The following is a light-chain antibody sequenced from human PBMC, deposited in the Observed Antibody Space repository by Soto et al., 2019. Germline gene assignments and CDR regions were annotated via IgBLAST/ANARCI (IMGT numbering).Light chain of an antibody. J-gene: IGKJ4*01. CDR2: DAS. CDR1: QTVSTNF. V-gene: IGKV3D-20*01. CDR3: QQYGRSPLT. Sequence: EIVLTQSPATLTLSPGERATLPCGASQTVSTNFLAWYQQRPGLAPRLLIYDASTRATGIPDRFGGSGSGTDFTLTISRLEPEDFAVYYCQQYGRSPLTFGGGTKVDIK.